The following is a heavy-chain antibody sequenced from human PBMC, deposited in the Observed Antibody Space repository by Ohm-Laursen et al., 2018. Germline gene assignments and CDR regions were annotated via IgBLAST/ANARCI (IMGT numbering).Heavy chain of an antibody. J-gene: IGHJ4*02. CDR3: ARLKGGWSIDY. CDR1: GGSISSYY. V-gene: IGHV4-59*08. D-gene: IGHD2-15*01. Sequence: GTLSLTCTVSGGSISSYYWSWIRQSPGKGLEWIGYIYYSGSTNYNPSPKSRVTISVDTSKNQFSLKLSSVTAADTAVYYCARLKGGWSIDYWGQGTLVTVSS. CDR2: IYYSGST.